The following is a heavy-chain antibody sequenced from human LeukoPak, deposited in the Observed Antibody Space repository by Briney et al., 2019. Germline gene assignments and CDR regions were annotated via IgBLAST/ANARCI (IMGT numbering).Heavy chain of an antibody. Sequence: SVKVSCKASGGTFSSYAISWVRQAPGQGLEWMGGIIPIFGTANYAQKFQGRVTITTDESTSTAYMELSSLRSEDTAVYYCASRFPAAGAFDIWGQGTMVTVSS. CDR3: ASRFPAAGAFDI. CDR2: IIPIFGTA. D-gene: IGHD3-3*01. V-gene: IGHV1-69*05. J-gene: IGHJ3*02. CDR1: GGTFSSYA.